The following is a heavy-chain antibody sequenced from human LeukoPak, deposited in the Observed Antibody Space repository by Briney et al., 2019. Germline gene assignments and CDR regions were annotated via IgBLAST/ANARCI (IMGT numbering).Heavy chain of an antibody. Sequence: SETLSLTCAVSGYSISSGYYWGWIRQPPGKGLEWIGSIYHSGSTYYNPSLKSRVTISVDTSKNQFSLKLSSVTAADTAVYYCARVQSRYDSWSGYYTGNAFDIWGQGTMVTVSS. CDR3: ARVQSRYDSWSGYYTGNAFDI. D-gene: IGHD3-3*01. V-gene: IGHV4-38-2*01. CDR1: GYSISSGYY. J-gene: IGHJ3*02. CDR2: IYHSGST.